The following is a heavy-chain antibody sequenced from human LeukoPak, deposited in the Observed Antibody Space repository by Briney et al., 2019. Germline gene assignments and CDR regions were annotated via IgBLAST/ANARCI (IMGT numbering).Heavy chain of an antibody. Sequence: GGSLRLSCAASGFTFSSYAMSWVRQAPGKGLEWVSAISGSGGSTYYADSVKGRFTISRDNSKNTLYLQMNSLRAEDTAVYYCARQVVSSSWYQFDYWGQGTLVTVSS. CDR1: GFTFSSYA. D-gene: IGHD6-13*01. CDR3: ARQVVSSSWYQFDY. CDR2: ISGSGGST. J-gene: IGHJ4*02. V-gene: IGHV3-23*01.